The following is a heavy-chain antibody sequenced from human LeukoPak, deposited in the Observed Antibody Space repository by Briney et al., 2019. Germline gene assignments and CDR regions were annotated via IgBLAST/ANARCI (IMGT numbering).Heavy chain of an antibody. CDR3: ARDSGYCSGGSCSWELDY. Sequence: ASVTVSCKASGYTFTSYGISWVRQAPGQGLEWMGWISAYNGNTNYAQKLQGRVTMTTDTSTSTAYMELRSLRSDDTAVYYCARDSGYCSGGSCSWELDYWGQGTLVTVSS. CDR1: GYTFTSYG. D-gene: IGHD2-15*01. J-gene: IGHJ4*02. CDR2: ISAYNGNT. V-gene: IGHV1-18*01.